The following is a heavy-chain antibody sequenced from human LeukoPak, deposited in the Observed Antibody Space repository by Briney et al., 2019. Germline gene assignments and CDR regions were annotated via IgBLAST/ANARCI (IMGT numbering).Heavy chain of an antibody. CDR1: GGSFSGYY. D-gene: IGHD6-19*01. V-gene: IGHV4-34*01. J-gene: IGHJ4*02. Sequence: NTSETLSLTCAVYGGSFSGYYWSWIRQPPGKGLEWIGEINHSGSTNYNPSLKSRVTISVDTSKNQFSLKLSSVTAADTAVYYCTYSSGWYDFDYWGQGTLVTVSS. CDR3: TYSSGWYDFDY. CDR2: INHSGST.